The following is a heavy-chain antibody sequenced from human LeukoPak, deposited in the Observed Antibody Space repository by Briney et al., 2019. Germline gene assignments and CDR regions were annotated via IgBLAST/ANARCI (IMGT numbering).Heavy chain of an antibody. CDR3: ARVSYYDFRGGFDP. D-gene: IGHD3-3*01. CDR1: GYTFTSYD. V-gene: IGHV1-3*03. J-gene: IGHJ5*02. CDR2: INAGNGNT. Sequence: ASVKVSCKASGYTFTSYDINWVRQATGQGLEWMGWINAGNGNTKYSQEFQGRVTITRDISASTAYMELSSLRSEDMAVYYCARVSYYDFRGGFDPWGQGTLVTVSS.